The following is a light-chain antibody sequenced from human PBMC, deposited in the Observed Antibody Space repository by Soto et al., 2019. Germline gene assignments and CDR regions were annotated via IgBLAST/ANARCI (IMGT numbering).Light chain of an antibody. CDR1: QSVSNNY. Sequence: EVVLTQSPGTLSLSPGERATLSCRASQSVSNNYFAWYQQKPGQAPRLLIFGSSDRTTGIPDRFSGSGSGIDFTLTISRLEPEDFAVYYCHQYGSSPPYTFGQGTKLEIK. CDR2: GSS. V-gene: IGKV3-20*01. CDR3: HQYGSSPPYT. J-gene: IGKJ2*01.